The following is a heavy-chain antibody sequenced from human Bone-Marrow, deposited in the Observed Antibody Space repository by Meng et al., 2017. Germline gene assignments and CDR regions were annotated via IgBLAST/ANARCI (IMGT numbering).Heavy chain of an antibody. J-gene: IGHJ6*02. D-gene: IGHD3-10*01. V-gene: IGHV1-69*05. CDR3: ARIHYGSGSYGLVYYYGMDV. CDR1: VGTFSSYA. CDR2: IIPIFGTA. Sequence: SVNVSCKASVGTFSSYAISWVRQAPGQGLEWTGGIIPIFGTANYAQKSQGRVTITTDESTSTAYMELSSLRSEDTAVYYCARIHYGSGSYGLVYYYGMDVWGQGTTVTVSS.